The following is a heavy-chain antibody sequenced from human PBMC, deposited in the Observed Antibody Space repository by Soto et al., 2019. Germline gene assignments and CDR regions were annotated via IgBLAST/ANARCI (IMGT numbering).Heavy chain of an antibody. Sequence: PSETLSLTCAVSGGSVRTANWWSWVRQSPGKGLEWIGEIFHGGTTYYNPSLKSRLTISMDKSKNQLSLNLTSVTAADTALYYCARRGVVGDRSLEPWGQGKLVTVSS. CDR1: GGSVRTANW. J-gene: IGHJ5*02. V-gene: IGHV4-4*02. D-gene: IGHD3-16*02. CDR2: IFHGGTT. CDR3: ARRGVVGDRSLEP.